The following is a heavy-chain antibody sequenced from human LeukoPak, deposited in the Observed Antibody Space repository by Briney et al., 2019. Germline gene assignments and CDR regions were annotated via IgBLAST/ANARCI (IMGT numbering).Heavy chain of an antibody. D-gene: IGHD1-1*01. V-gene: IGHV4-31*03. CDR1: GGSISGSYH. CDR3: AKMNGRAEYFYDS. Sequence: SQTLSLTCTVSGGSISGSYHWSWIRQQPGKGLEWIGYILYSGSTHHNPSLNSGVRISVDTSKNQFYLKLSSVTAADTAVYYCAKMNGRAEYFYDSWGQGTLVTVSS. J-gene: IGHJ4*02. CDR2: ILYSGST.